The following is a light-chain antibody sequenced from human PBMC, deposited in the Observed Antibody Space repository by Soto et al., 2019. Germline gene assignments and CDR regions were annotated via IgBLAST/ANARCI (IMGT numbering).Light chain of an antibody. CDR2: AAS. V-gene: IGKV1-39*01. Sequence: DIQMTQSPSSLSASVEDRVIITCRASQSISNHLNWYQQKPGKAPKLLIFAASTLQSGVPSRFSGSGFGTDFTLTVSSLQPEDFATYYCQQSYSPPPVTFGQGTRLEIK. J-gene: IGKJ5*01. CDR3: QQSYSPPPVT. CDR1: QSISNH.